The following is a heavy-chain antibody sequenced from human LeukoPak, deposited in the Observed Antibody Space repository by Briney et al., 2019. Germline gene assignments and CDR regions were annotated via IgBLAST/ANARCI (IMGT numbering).Heavy chain of an antibody. CDR3: ARDVQAGPGY. D-gene: IGHD6-19*01. CDR2: INGDGSST. CDR1: GFTFSNYW. J-gene: IGHJ4*02. Sequence: GGSLRLSCAASGFTFSNYWMHWVRQAPGKGLVWVSRINGDGSSTTYADSVKGRFTISRDNAKNTLYLQMNSLRAEDTAVYYCARDVQAGPGYWGQGSLVTVSS. V-gene: IGHV3-74*01.